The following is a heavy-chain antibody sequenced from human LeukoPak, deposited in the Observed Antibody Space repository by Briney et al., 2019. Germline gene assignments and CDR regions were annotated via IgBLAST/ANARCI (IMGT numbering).Heavy chain of an antibody. CDR3: ARDRYGGIIDY. CDR1: GGSIRSYY. V-gene: IGHV4-4*07. D-gene: IGHD1-1*01. Sequence: SETLSLTCTVSGGSIRSYYWSWIRQPAGKGLEWIGRFYTSGSTNYNPSLKSRVTMSVDTSKNQFSLKLTSVTAADTAMYYCARDRYGGIIDYWGQGTLVTVSS. J-gene: IGHJ4*02. CDR2: FYTSGST.